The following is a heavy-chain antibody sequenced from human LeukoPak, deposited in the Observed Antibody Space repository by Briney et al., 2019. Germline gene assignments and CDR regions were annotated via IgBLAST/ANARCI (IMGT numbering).Heavy chain of an antibody. D-gene: IGHD5-12*01. J-gene: IGHJ6*04. Sequence: GGSLRLSCAASGFTFSSYEMNWVRQAPGKGLEWVSYISSSGSTIYYADSVKGRFTISRDNAKSSLYVQMNSLRAEDTAVYYCAREGRSGYDLTGYYGMDVWGKGTTVTVSS. CDR3: AREGRSGYDLTGYYGMDV. CDR1: GFTFSSYE. CDR2: ISSSGSTI. V-gene: IGHV3-48*03.